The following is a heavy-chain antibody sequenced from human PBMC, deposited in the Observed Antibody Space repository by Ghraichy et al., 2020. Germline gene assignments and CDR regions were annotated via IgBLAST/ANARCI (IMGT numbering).Heavy chain of an antibody. J-gene: IGHJ5*02. Sequence: SQTLSLTCAVYGGSFSGYYWSWIRQPPGKGLEWIGEINHSGSTNYNPSLKSRVTISVDTSKNQFSLKLSSVTAADTAVYYCARHIGDWFDPWGQGTLVTVSS. CDR2: INHSGST. CDR3: ARHIGDWFDP. CDR1: GGSFSGYY. V-gene: IGHV4-34*01.